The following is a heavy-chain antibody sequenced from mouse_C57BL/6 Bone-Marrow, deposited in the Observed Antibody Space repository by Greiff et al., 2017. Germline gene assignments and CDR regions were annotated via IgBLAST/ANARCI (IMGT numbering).Heavy chain of an antibody. D-gene: IGHD4-1*01. CDR1: GYTFTSYT. J-gene: IGHJ3*01. CDR3: AGELTGLAWFAY. CDR2: INPSSGYT. V-gene: IGHV1-4*01. Sequence: VKLVESGAELARPGASVKMSCKASGYTFTSYTMHWVKQRPGQGLEWIGYINPSSGYTKYNQKFKDKATLTADKSSSTAYMQLSSLTSEDSAVYYCAGELTGLAWFAYWGQGTLVTVSA.